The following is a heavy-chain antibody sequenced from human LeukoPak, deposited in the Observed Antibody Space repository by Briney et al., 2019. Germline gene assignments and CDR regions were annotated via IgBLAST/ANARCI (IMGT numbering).Heavy chain of an antibody. CDR3: ARGFSIVGMYLDY. V-gene: IGHV1-46*01. J-gene: IGHJ4*02. D-gene: IGHD1-26*01. Sequence: ASVKVSCKASGFSFSSYYMHWMRQAPGQGLEWMGIINPSGGSTTYAQKFQGRVTMTRDMSTSTVHMELSSLRSEDTAVYYCARGFSIVGMYLDYWGRGTLETVSS. CDR2: INPSGGST. CDR1: GFSFSSYY.